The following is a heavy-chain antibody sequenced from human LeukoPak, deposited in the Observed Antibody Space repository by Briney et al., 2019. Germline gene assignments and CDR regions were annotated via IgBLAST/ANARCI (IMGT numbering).Heavy chain of an antibody. Sequence: ASVKVSCKVPGYTLTELSMHWVRQAPGKGLEWMGGFDPEDGETIYAQKFQGRVTMTEDTSTDTAYMELSSLRPEDTAVYYCATVGYSGYDWVYWGQGTLVTVSS. CDR3: ATVGYSGYDWVY. CDR1: GYTLTELS. J-gene: IGHJ4*02. D-gene: IGHD5-12*01. V-gene: IGHV1-24*01. CDR2: FDPEDGET.